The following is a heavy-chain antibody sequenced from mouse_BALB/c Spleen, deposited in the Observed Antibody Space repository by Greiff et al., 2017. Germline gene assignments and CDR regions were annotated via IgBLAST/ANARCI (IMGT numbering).Heavy chain of an antibody. V-gene: IGHV5-6*01. CDR2: ISSGGSYT. Sequence: EVKVVESGGDLVKPGGSLKLSCAASGFTFSSYGMSWVRQTPDKRLEWVATISSGGSYTYYPDSVKGRFTISRDNAKNTLYLQMSSLKSEDTAMYYCARQDGYPFDYWGQGTTLTVSS. J-gene: IGHJ2*01. D-gene: IGHD2-3*01. CDR3: ARQDGYPFDY. CDR1: GFTFSSYG.